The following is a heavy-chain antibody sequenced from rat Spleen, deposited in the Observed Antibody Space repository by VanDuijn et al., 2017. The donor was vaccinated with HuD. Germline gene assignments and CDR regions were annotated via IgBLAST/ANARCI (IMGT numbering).Heavy chain of an antibody. CDR2: ISTGGGKT. J-gene: IGHJ2*01. CDR3: ARYPLPGYNGYFDY. V-gene: IGHV5S13*01. D-gene: IGHD1-4*01. Sequence: EVQLVESGGGLVQPGRSLKLSCAASGFTFSNYDMAWVRQAPTKGLEWIASISTGGGKTYYRDSVKGRFTISRDNAKNNQYLQMDSLRSEDTATYYCARYPLPGYNGYFDYWGQGVTVTVSS. CDR1: GFTFSNYD.